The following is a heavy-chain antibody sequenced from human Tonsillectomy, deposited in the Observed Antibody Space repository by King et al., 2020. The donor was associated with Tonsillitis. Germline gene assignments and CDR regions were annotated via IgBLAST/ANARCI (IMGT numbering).Heavy chain of an antibody. J-gene: IGHJ5*02. V-gene: IGHV1-69*12. CDR1: GGTFSSYA. CDR2: IIPIFGTA. D-gene: IGHD1-26*01. Sequence: QLVQTGAEVKKPGSSVKVSCKASGGTFSSYAISWVRQAPGQGLEWMGGIIPIFGTANYAQKFQGRVTITADESTSTAYMELSSLRSEGTAVYYCARRLEVYSGSYNWFDPWGQGTLVSVSS. CDR3: ARRLEVYSGSYNWFDP.